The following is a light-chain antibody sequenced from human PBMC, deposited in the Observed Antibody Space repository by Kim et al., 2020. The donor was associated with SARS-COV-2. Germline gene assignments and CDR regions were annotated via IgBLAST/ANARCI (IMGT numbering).Light chain of an antibody. CDR1: SSDVGCYTY. Sequence: GASITISCTGASSDVGCYTYVSWYQQHPGKAPNLMIYDVSNRPSGVSNRFSGSKSGNTASLTISGLQAEDEADYYCSSYTSSSTLVFGGGTQLTVL. J-gene: IGLJ2*01. CDR2: DVS. CDR3: SSYTSSSTLV. V-gene: IGLV2-14*03.